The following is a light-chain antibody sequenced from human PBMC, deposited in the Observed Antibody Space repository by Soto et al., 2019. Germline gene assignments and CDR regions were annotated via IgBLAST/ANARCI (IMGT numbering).Light chain of an antibody. V-gene: IGKV1-8*01. CDR1: QGISSY. Sequence: AIRMSQSPSSFSASTGDRVTITCRASQGISSYLAWYQQKPGKAPKLLIYAASTLQSGVPSRFSGSGSGTDFTLTISCLQSEDFATYYCQQYNSAFGQGTRLEIK. CDR2: AAS. J-gene: IGKJ5*01. CDR3: QQYNSA.